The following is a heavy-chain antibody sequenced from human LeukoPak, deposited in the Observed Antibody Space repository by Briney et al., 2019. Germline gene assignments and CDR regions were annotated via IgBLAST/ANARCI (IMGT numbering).Heavy chain of an antibody. Sequence: ASVKVSCKVSGYTLTELSMHWVRQAPGKGLEWMGGFDPEDGETIYAQKFQGRVTMTEDTSTDTAYMELSSLRSEDTAVYYCARDVTPTGYCSGGSCYPLDYWGQGTLVTVSS. CDR3: ARDVTPTGYCSGGSCYPLDY. CDR1: GYTLTELS. D-gene: IGHD2-15*01. J-gene: IGHJ4*02. CDR2: FDPEDGET. V-gene: IGHV1-24*01.